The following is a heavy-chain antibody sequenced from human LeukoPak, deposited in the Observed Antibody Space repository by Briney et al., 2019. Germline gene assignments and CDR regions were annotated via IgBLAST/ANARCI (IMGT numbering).Heavy chain of an antibody. CDR3: ARDRSGFGRDAFDI. CDR2: INQDGSEN. D-gene: IGHD3-10*01. V-gene: IGHV3-7*05. Sequence: GGSLRLSCAASGFTFSTYWMKWVRQAPGKGLEWVASINQDGSENYYVDSVKGRFTISRDNAKNSLYLQMSSLRAEDTAVYYCARDRSGFGRDAFDIWGQGTMVTVSS. J-gene: IGHJ3*02. CDR1: GFTFSTYW.